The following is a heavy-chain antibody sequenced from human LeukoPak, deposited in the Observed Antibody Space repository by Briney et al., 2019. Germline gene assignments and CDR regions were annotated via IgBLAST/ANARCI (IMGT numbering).Heavy chain of an antibody. Sequence: GGSLRLSCAASGFTFSSYGMHWVRQAPGKGLEWVAVISYDGSNKYYADSVKGRFTISRDNSKNTLYLQMNSLRAEDTAVYYCAKDGNEYSGSYYAYYYYYYMDVWGKGTTVTVSS. J-gene: IGHJ6*03. CDR3: AKDGNEYSGSYYAYYYYYYMDV. V-gene: IGHV3-30*18. CDR1: GFTFSSYG. D-gene: IGHD1-26*01. CDR2: ISYDGSNK.